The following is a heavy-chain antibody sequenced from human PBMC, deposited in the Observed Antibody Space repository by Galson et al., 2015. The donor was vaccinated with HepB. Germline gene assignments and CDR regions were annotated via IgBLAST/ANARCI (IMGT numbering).Heavy chain of an antibody. D-gene: IGHD2-21*02. J-gene: IGHJ3*02. CDR2: ICSSSSYI. CDR1: GFTFSSYS. CDR3: ARPGRLLRLDGFDI. Sequence: SLRLSCAASGFTFSSYSMNWVRQAPGKGLEWVSSICSSSSYIYYADSVKGRFTISRDNAKNSLYLQMNSLRAEDTAVYYCARPGRLLRLDGFDIWGQGTMVTVSS. V-gene: IGHV3-21*01.